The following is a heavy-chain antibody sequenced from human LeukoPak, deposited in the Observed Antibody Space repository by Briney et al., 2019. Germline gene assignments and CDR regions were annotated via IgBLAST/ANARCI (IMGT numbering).Heavy chain of an antibody. CDR3: AKLYDILTGYFDH. CDR2: IYNSGTT. J-gene: IGHJ4*02. V-gene: IGHV3-53*01. D-gene: IGHD3-9*01. CDR1: GFSVSTNY. Sequence: PGGSLRLSCAASGFSVSTNYMSWVRQAPGKGLEWVAVIYNSGTTKYADSVKGRFTIARDSSENTLYLQMNSLRAEDTAVYYCAKLYDILTGYFDHWGQGTLVTVSS.